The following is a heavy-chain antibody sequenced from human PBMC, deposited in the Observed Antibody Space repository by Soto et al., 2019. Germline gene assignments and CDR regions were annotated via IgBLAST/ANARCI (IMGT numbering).Heavy chain of an antibody. Sequence: EVLVVESGGGLVQPGGSLRLSCATSKFTFSAYAMTWVRQAPGEGLGWVSSISGSGGGTSYADSMKGRFSISRDNSKNSLYQRMDSLRVEDTDFYYCTRDTNSAHFGVFDFWGQGIVVTV. CDR2: ISGSGGGT. J-gene: IGHJ3*01. CDR3: TRDTNSAHFGVFDF. CDR1: KFTFSAYA. V-gene: IGHV3-23*04. D-gene: IGHD3-16*01.